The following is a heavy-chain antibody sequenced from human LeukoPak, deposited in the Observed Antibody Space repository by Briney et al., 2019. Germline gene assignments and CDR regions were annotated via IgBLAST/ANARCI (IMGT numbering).Heavy chain of an antibody. V-gene: IGHV3-33*06. CDR2: IWYDGSNK. CDR1: GFTFSSYG. D-gene: IGHD2-15*01. Sequence: GRSLRLSCAASGFTFSSYGMHWVRQAPGKGLEWVAVIWYDGSNKYYADSVKGRFTISRDNSKNTLYLQMNSLRAEDTAVYYCAKLGYAFNLWGQGTMVTVSS. CDR3: AKLGYAFNL. J-gene: IGHJ3*01.